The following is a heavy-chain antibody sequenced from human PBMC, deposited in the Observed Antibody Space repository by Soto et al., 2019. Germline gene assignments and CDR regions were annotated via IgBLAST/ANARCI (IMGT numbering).Heavy chain of an antibody. V-gene: IGHV4-4*02. J-gene: IGHJ5*02. CDR3: ARTSGSYYSYWFDP. Sequence: PSETLSLTCAVSGGSISSSNWWSWVRQRPGKGLEWIGEIYHSGSTNYNPSLKSRVTISVDKSKNQFSLKLSSVTAADTAVYYCARTSGSYYSYWFDPWGQGTLVTVSS. CDR2: IYHSGST. CDR1: GGSISSSNW. D-gene: IGHD1-26*01.